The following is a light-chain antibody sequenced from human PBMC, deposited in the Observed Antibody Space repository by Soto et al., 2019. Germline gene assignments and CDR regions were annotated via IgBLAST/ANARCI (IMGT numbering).Light chain of an antibody. CDR1: QDIGSD. J-gene: IGKJ2*01. V-gene: IGKV1-17*01. CDR2: SAS. CDR3: LQHSSFPYT. Sequence: DIQMTQSPFSLSRSVGDRVTITCRASQDIGSDLGWYHQKPGNAPQRLIYSASSLQSGVPSRFSGSGSGTYFTLTISGLQPEDCATYYCLQHSSFPYTFGQWTKLEIK.